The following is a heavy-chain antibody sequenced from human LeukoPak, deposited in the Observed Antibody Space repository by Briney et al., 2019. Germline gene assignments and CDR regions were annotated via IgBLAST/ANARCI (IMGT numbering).Heavy chain of an antibody. Sequence: PSETLSLTCTVSTYSISSGYYWGWIRRPPGKGLKWIGSIYHSGSSYYNPSLKSRVTISVDTSKNQFSLKLRSVTAADTAVYHCARAETYSSSWYDPFFDYWGQGTLVTVST. V-gene: IGHV4-38-2*02. D-gene: IGHD6-13*01. CDR3: ARAETYSSSWYDPFFDY. J-gene: IGHJ4*02. CDR1: TYSISSGYY. CDR2: IYHSGSS.